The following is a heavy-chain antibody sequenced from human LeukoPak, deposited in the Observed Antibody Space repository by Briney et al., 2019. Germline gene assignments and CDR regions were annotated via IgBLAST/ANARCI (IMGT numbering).Heavy chain of an antibody. CDR1: GFTFNTYS. V-gene: IGHV3-21*01. CDR2: ISSSSSYI. D-gene: IGHD2-2*01. J-gene: IGHJ6*03. CDR3: ARAETSTSCVETSGGTCYYYYYMDV. Sequence: TGGSLRLSCAASGFTFNTYSMNWVRQAPGKGLGWVSSISSSSSYIYYADSVKGRFTISRDNVKNSLYLQMNSLRAEDTAVYYCARAETSTSCVETSGGTCYYYYYMDVWGKGTTVTVSS.